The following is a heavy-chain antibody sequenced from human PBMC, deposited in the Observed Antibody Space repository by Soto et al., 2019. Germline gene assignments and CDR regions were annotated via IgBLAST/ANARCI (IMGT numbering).Heavy chain of an antibody. CDR3: ATDDYSNPLYYYYGMDV. J-gene: IGHJ6*02. D-gene: IGHD4-4*01. Sequence: GASVKVSCKVSGYTLTELSMHWVRQAPGKGLEWMGGFDPEDGETIYAQKFQGRVTMTEDTSTDTAYMELSSPRSEDTAVYYCATDDYSNPLYYYYGMDVWGQGTTVTVSS. V-gene: IGHV1-24*01. CDR1: GYTLTELS. CDR2: FDPEDGET.